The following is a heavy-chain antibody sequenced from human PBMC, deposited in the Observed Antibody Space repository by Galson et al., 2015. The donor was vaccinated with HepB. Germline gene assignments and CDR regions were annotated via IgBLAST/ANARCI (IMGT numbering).Heavy chain of an antibody. CDR1: GFTFSSYW. D-gene: IGHD6-13*01. Sequence: SLRLSCAASGFTFSSYWMHWVRQAPGKGLVWVSRINSDGSSTSYADSVKGRFTISRDNAKNTLYLQMNSLRAEDTAVYYCARDGEIAAAGYYYYYGMDVWGQGTTATVSS. J-gene: IGHJ6*02. CDR3: ARDGEIAAAGYYYYYGMDV. CDR2: INSDGSST. V-gene: IGHV3-74*01.